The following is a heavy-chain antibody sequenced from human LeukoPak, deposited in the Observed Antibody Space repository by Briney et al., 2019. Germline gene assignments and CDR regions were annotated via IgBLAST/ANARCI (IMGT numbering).Heavy chain of an antibody. V-gene: IGHV4-59*08. Sequence: PSETLSLTCAVSGVSISSYYWSWIRQPPGKGLEWIGYIYHSGSTDYNPSLKSRVTISVDTSKNQFSLKLSSVTAADTAVYYCARRTVGATVFDYWGQGALVTVSS. CDR3: ARRTVGATVFDY. D-gene: IGHD1-26*01. J-gene: IGHJ4*02. CDR2: IYHSGST. CDR1: GVSISSYY.